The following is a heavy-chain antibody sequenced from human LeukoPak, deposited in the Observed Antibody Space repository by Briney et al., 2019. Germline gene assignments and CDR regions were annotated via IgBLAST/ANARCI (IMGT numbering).Heavy chain of an antibody. CDR2: IYYSGST. CDR3: ARLEADAYYFDY. J-gene: IGHJ4*02. CDR1: GGSISSYY. D-gene: IGHD5-24*01. Sequence: PSETPSLTCTVSGGSISSYYWSWIRQPPGKGLEWIGYIYYSGSTNYNPSLKSRVTISVDTSKNQFSLKLSSVTAADTAVYYCARLEADAYYFDYWGQGTLVTISS. V-gene: IGHV4-59*08.